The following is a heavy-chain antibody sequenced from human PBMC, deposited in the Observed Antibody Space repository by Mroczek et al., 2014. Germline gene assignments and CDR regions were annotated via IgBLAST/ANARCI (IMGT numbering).Heavy chain of an antibody. Sequence: QVQLVQSGGGLVKPGGSLRLSCAASGFTFSDYYMSWIRQAPGKGLEWVSYISSSGSTIYYADSVKGRFTISRDNAKNSLYLQMNSLRAEDTAVYYCARGETYYYDSSGYRDYYYYYGMDVWGQGTTVTVS. CDR1: GFTFSDYY. CDR3: ARGETYYYDSSGYRDYYYYYGMDV. J-gene: IGHJ6*02. D-gene: IGHD3-22*01. CDR2: ISSSGSTI. V-gene: IGHV3-11*01.